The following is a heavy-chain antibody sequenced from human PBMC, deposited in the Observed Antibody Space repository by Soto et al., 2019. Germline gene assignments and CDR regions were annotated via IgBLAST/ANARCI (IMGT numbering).Heavy chain of an antibody. CDR1: GDAIYIGGYY. J-gene: IGHJ5*02. CDR3: ARGGSSTANWIDP. D-gene: IGHD2-2*01. CDR2: IYHTGKT. Sequence: SETLSLTCTVSGDAIYIGGYYWTWIRQHPGKGLEWIGYIYHTGKTYYNPSLESRVTMSVDTSKNQFSLKLASVTAADTAVYYCARGGSSTANWIDPWGQGTLVTVSS. V-gene: IGHV4-31*03.